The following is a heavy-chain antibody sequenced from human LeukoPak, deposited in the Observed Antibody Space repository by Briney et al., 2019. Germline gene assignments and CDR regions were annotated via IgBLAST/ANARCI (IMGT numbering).Heavy chain of an antibody. CDR3: ARAYYYDSSAAGY. V-gene: IGHV3-64*01. D-gene: IGHD3-22*01. CDR1: GFTFSSYA. J-gene: IGHJ4*02. Sequence: GGSLRLSCAASGFTFSSYAMHWVRQAPGKGLEYVSAISSNGGSTYYANSVKGRFTISRDNSKNTLYLQMGSLRAEDMAVYYCARAYYYDSSAAGYWGQGTLVSVSS. CDR2: ISSNGGST.